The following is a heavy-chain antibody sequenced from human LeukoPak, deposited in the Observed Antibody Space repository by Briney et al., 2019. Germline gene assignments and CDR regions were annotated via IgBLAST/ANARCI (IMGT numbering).Heavy chain of an antibody. J-gene: IGHJ3*01. V-gene: IGHV3-7*05. CDR1: GFSFSTSW. CDR3: ARGGVSRAAFDA. Sequence: GESLRLSCVASGFSFSTSWMSWVRQAPGKGPEWVANIKEDGSEKSYVDSVKGRFTISRDNAKNSLYLEMDSLRVEDTAVYYCARGGVSRAAFDAWGQGTMVTVLS. CDR2: IKEDGSEK.